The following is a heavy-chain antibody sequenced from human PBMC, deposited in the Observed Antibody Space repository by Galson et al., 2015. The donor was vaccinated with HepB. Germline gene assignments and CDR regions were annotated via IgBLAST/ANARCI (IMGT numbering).Heavy chain of an antibody. CDR3: TRDSRRVTDHDPFDI. CDR1: GFTFSRYS. CDR2: ISGTSWTI. D-gene: IGHD3-10*01. J-gene: IGHJ3*02. Sequence: SLRLSCAASGFTFSRYSMNWVRQAPGKGLEWVSSISGTSWTICQADSLKGRFTTSRDNTKNSLYLQMSSLRAEDTAVYYCTRDSRRVTDHDPFDIWGQGTMVTVSS. V-gene: IGHV3-21*01.